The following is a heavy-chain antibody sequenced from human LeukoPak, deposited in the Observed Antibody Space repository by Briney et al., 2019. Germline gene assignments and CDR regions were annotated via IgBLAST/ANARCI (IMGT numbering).Heavy chain of an antibody. CDR3: AKGYSSGWWGHYFDY. V-gene: IGHV3-23*01. Sequence: GGSLRLSCAASGFTFSSYAMTWVRQAPGKGLEWVSGISGSGGSTYYADSVKGRFTISRDTSKNTLYLQMNSLRAEDTAVYYCAKGYSSGWWGHYFDYWGQGTLVTVSS. CDR1: GFTFSSYA. D-gene: IGHD6-19*01. J-gene: IGHJ4*02. CDR2: ISGSGGST.